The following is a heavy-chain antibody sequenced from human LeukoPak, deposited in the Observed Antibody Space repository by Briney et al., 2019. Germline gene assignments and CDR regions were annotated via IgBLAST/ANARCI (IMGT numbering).Heavy chain of an antibody. CDR1: GASITSYH. CDR2: IYTSAST. CDR3: ARDRIWNVAGHDPFDI. J-gene: IGHJ3*02. Sequence: SETLSLTCTVSGASITSYHWSWIRQPAGKGLEWIGRIYTSASTNYSPSFKGRATISIDRSKSQFSLNLPSVTAADTAVYYCARDRIWNVAGHDPFDIWGQGTMVTVSS. D-gene: IGHD1-1*01. V-gene: IGHV4-4*07.